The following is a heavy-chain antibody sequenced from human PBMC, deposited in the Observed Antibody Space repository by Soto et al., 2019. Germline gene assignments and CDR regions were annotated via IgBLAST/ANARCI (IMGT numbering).Heavy chain of an antibody. CDR1: GFTFSSYG. CDR2: ISYDGSNT. V-gene: IGHV3-30*18. CDR3: AKLRSSSWTQYAFDI. Sequence: PGGSLRLSCAASGFTFSSYGMHWVRQTPGRGLEWVAVISYDGSNTYYTDSVKGRFTISRDNSKNTLYLQMNSLRAEDAAIYYCAKLRSSSWTQYAFDIWGQGTMVTVSS. D-gene: IGHD6-13*01. J-gene: IGHJ3*02.